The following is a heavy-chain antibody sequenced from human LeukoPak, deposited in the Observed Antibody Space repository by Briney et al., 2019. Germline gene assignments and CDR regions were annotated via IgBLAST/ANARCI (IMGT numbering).Heavy chain of an antibody. V-gene: IGHV3-23*01. Sequence: GGSLRLSCAASGFSFSNYAMSWVRQAPGKGLEWVSAISGGGGSTSYADSVKGRFTISRDNSKNTLYLQMNSLRAEDTAVYYCAKGGSDYYYMYYFDYWGQGTLVTVSS. CDR2: ISGGGGST. CDR1: GFSFSNYA. D-gene: IGHD3-16*01. J-gene: IGHJ4*02. CDR3: AKGGSDYYYMYYFDY.